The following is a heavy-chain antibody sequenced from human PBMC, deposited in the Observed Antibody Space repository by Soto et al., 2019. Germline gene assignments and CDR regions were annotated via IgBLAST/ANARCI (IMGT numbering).Heavy chain of an antibody. CDR3: ARESEDLTSNFGY. Sequence: GGSLILSCAASGFIFTRYSMDWVRQAPGKGLEWVSSISSTTNYIYYGDSMKGRFTISRDNAKNSLYLEMNSLRAEDTAVYYCARESEDLTSNFGYWGQGTLVTVSS. J-gene: IGHJ4*02. CDR1: GFIFTRYS. CDR2: ISSTTNYI. V-gene: IGHV3-21*06.